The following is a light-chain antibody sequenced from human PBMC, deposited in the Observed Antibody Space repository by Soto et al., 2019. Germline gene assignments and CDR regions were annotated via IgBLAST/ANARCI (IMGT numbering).Light chain of an antibody. CDR1: RGISTW. V-gene: IGKV1-12*01. Sequence: IQMTQSPSSVSASVGDSVSITCRASRGISTWVAWYQQKPGKATRLLIYAASTLQSGVPSRFSGGGSGTDFTLTISSLQTEDLATYYCQQLNSYPITVGQGTRREIK. J-gene: IGKJ5*01. CDR2: AAS. CDR3: QQLNSYPIT.